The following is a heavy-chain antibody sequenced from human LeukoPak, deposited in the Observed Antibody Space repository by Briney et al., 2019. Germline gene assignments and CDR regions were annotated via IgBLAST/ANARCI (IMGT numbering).Heavy chain of an antibody. CDR2: IYYSGGT. J-gene: IGHJ6*02. Sequence: SETLSLTCTVSGGSISSYYWSWIRQPPGKGLEWIGYIYYSGGTNYNPSLKSRVTISVDTSKNQFSLKLSSVTAADTAVYYCARGVFDFWSGYVYYGMDVWGQGTTVTVSS. V-gene: IGHV4-59*01. D-gene: IGHD3-3*01. CDR1: GGSISSYY. CDR3: ARGVFDFWSGYVYYGMDV.